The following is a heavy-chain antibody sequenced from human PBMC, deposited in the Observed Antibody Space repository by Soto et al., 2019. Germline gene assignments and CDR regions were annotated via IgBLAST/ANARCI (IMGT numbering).Heavy chain of an antibody. CDR1: GGTCSSYA. Sequence: GXSGNLSCKATGGTCSSYAISWLRQDPGQGLEWMGGIIPIFGTANYAQKFQGRVTITADESTSTAYMELSSLRSEDTAVYYCASQKNHGCYPPCGMDVWGQGTTVTVSS. V-gene: IGHV1-69*13. CDR2: IIPIFGTA. D-gene: IGHD2-15*01. CDR3: ASQKNHGCYPPCGMDV. J-gene: IGHJ6*02.